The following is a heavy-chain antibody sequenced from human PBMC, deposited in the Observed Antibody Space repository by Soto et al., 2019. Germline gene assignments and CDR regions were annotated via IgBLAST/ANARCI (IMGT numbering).Heavy chain of an antibody. CDR2: INPNHGGT. D-gene: IGHD6-19*01. Sequence: ASVKVSCKASGYTFSDYYIHWVRQAPGQGLEWMGWINPNHGGTNYAQRFQGWVTMTRDTSITTAYMELTSLKSDDTAIYYCARHGAAIWLGYWGQGTLVTVSS. V-gene: IGHV1-2*04. CDR1: GYTFSDYY. J-gene: IGHJ4*02. CDR3: ARHGAAIWLGY.